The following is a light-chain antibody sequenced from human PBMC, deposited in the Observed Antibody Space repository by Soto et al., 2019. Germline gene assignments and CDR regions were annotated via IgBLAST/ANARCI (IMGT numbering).Light chain of an antibody. CDR1: QDISKF. V-gene: IGKV1-33*01. J-gene: IGKJ4*01. CDR2: DAS. Sequence: DIQMTQSPSSLSASVGDRVTITCQASQDISKFLNWYQLKPGKAPRLLIFDASSVETGVPSRFSGSGSGTHFTFTIDSLQAEDLGTYYCQQYEDLPLTFGGGTTVEI. CDR3: QQYEDLPLT.